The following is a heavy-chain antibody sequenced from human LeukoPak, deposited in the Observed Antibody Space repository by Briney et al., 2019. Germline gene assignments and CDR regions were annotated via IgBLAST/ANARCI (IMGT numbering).Heavy chain of an antibody. CDR3: ARVTVRGGGYGDFDY. D-gene: IGHD3-16*01. V-gene: IGHV1-69*05. J-gene: IGHJ4*02. Sequence: SVKVSCKASGGTFSSYAMSWVRQAPGQGLEWMGGIIPMFGTTNYAQKFQDRVTITTDESTTTVYMELSSLRSEDTAVYYCARVTVRGGGYGDFDYWGQGTLVTVSS. CDR2: IIPMFGTT. CDR1: GGTFSSYA.